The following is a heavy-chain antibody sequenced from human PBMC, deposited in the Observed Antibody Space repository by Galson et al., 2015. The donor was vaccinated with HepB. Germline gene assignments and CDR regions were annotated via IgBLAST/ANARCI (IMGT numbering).Heavy chain of an antibody. V-gene: IGHV6-1*01. CDR3: ARVSRENYYDSSGYYSSFDAFDI. CDR1: GDSVSSSSAA. Sequence: CAISGDSVSSSSAAWTWIRQSPSRGLEWLGRTYYRSKWFHDYAVSVDSRMTINPDTSKNQFSLQLNSVTPEDTAVYYCARVSRENYYDSSGYYSSFDAFDIWGQGTMVTVSS. D-gene: IGHD3-22*01. J-gene: IGHJ3*02. CDR2: TYYRSKWFH.